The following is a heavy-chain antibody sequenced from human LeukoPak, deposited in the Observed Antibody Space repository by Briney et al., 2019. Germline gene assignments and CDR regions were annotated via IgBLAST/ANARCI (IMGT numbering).Heavy chain of an antibody. V-gene: IGHV3-30*18. CDR3: AKELGSGSGSYYDY. J-gene: IGHJ4*02. CDR2: ISDHGKTK. D-gene: IGHD3-10*01. CDR1: GFTFDDYG. Sequence: GGSLRLSCAASGFTFDDYGMSWVRQAPGKGLEWVAVISDHGKTKFYADSVKGRLTISRDNSQNTLDLQMNSLRAEDTGVYYCAKELGSGSGSYYDYWGQGILVTVSS.